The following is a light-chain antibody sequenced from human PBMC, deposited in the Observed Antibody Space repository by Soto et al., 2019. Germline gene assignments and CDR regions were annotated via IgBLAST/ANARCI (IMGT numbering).Light chain of an antibody. V-gene: IGLV2-11*01. CDR3: CSYAGSFFYV. J-gene: IGLJ1*01. CDR1: SSVVGGYNY. CDR2: DVS. Sequence: QSVLTQPRSVSGSPGQSVTISCTGTSSVVGGYNYVSWYQQHPGKAPKLMIYDVSKRPSGVPDRFSGSKSGNTASLTISGLQAEDEADYYCCSYAGSFFYVFVTGSMVTVL.